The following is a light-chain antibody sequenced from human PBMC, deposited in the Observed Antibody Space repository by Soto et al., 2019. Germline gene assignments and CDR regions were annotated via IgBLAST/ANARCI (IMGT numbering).Light chain of an antibody. CDR2: GAS. V-gene: IGKV3-20*01. CDR3: QQYGSSLP. J-gene: IGKJ4*01. Sequence: EIGLTQSAATVSLTQGERATLSCRASQSVSSSYLAWYQQKPGQAPRLLIYGASSRATGIPDRFSGSGSGTDFTLTICRLEPDDFAVYYCQQYGSSLPFGGGTKVDI. CDR1: QSVSSSY.